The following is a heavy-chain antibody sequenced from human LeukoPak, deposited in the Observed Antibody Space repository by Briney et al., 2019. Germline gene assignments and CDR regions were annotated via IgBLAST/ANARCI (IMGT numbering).Heavy chain of an antibody. Sequence: ASVKVSCKASGYTFTGYYMHWVRQAPGQGLEWMGWINPNSGGTSYAQKFQGRVTMTRDTSISTAYMELSRLRSDDTAVYYCARDLYYYDSSGYVDYWGQGTLVTVSS. J-gene: IGHJ4*02. CDR3: ARDLYYYDSSGYVDY. V-gene: IGHV1-2*02. D-gene: IGHD3-22*01. CDR1: GYTFTGYY. CDR2: INPNSGGT.